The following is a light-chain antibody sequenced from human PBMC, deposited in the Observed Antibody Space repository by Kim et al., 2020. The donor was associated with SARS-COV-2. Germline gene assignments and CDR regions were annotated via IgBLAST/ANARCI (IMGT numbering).Light chain of an antibody. V-gene: IGLV3-9*01. CDR3: QVWDISTVI. CDR1: NIGTKN. CDR2: LDT. J-gene: IGLJ2*01. Sequence: SYELTQPLSVSVALGQTSRITCEGKNIGTKNVHWYQQKPRQAPVLVIYLDTNRPSGIPERFSGSNSGNTATLTISRAQAGDEAVYYCQVWDISTVIFGGGTQLTVL.